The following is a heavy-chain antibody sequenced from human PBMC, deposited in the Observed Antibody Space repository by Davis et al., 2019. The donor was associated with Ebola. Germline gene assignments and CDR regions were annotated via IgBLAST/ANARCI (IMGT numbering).Heavy chain of an antibody. CDR1: GFTFSSYG. D-gene: IGHD2-15*01. CDR2: IWYDGSNK. V-gene: IGHV3-33*06. Sequence: PGGSLRLSCAASGFTFSSYGMHWVRQAPGKGLEWVAVIWYDGSNKYYADSVKGRFTISRDNSKNTLYLQMNSLRAEDTAVYYCAKGRRIVDCSGGSCYLATGMDVWGQGTTVTVSS. CDR3: AKGRRIVDCSGGSCYLATGMDV. J-gene: IGHJ6*02.